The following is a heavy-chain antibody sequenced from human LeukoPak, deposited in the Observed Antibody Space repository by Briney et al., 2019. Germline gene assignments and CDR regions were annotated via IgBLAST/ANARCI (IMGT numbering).Heavy chain of an antibody. CDR2: IISSGSTI. J-gene: IGHJ4*01. V-gene: IGHV3-11*01. CDR1: GFTFSDYY. CDR3: ARGGEQQWLANFDY. Sequence: GESLRLSCAASGFTFSDYYMSWIRQAPGKGLEWISYIISSGSTIYYADSVKGRFTISRDKAKNSLYLQMNSLRAEDTAVYYCARGGEQQWLANFDYWGQGTLVTVSS. D-gene: IGHD6-19*01.